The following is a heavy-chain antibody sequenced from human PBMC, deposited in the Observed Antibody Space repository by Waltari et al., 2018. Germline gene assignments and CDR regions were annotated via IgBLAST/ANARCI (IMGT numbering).Heavy chain of an antibody. CDR2: TKPHRGNT. CDR3: ARIYYIHRVDP. V-gene: IGHV1-8*02. J-gene: IGHJ5*02. Sequence: QVQLVQSGAEVKKPGASVKVSCKASGYTFTSYDINWVRQATGQGLEWKGWTKPHRGNTGYAQKFPGKVPMTRNTPLSTAYLGLSSLRSEDTAVYYRARIYYIHRVDPWGQGTLVTVSA. D-gene: IGHD1-26*01. CDR1: GYTFTSYD.